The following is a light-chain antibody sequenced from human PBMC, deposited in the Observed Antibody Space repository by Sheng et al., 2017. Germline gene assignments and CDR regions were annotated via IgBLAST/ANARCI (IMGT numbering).Light chain of an antibody. J-gene: IGKJ2*01. CDR3: QQYYRSYT. Sequence: DIQMTQSPSTLSASVGDRVTITCRASQSISSWLAWYQQKPGLAPKLLIYKTSSLESGVPSRFSGSGSGTEFTLTITSLQPDDFATYYCQQYYRSYTFGQGTKLEIK. V-gene: IGKV1-5*03. CDR1: QSISSW. CDR2: KTS.